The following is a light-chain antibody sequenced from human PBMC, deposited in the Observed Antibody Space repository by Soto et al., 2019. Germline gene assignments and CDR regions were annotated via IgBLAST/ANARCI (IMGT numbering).Light chain of an antibody. J-gene: IGKJ3*01. CDR2: KAS. CDR3: QQYNSYSS. Sequence: DIQMTQSPPTLSASVGDRVTITCRASQSISSRLAWYQQKPGRAPKLLIYKASSLESGVPSRFSGSGSGTEFTLTISSLQPDDFATYYCQQYNSYSSFGSGTKVDIK. CDR1: QSISSR. V-gene: IGKV1-5*03.